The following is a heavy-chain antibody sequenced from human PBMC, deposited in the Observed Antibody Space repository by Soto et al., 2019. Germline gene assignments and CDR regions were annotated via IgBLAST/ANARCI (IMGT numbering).Heavy chain of an antibody. CDR3: AGYNWNYYFDP. CDR1: GGSISSYY. J-gene: IGHJ5*02. D-gene: IGHD1-7*01. Sequence: SETLSLTCTVSGGSISSYYWSWIRQPPGKGLEWIGYIYYSGSTNYNPSLKSRATISIDTSKSQFSLNLNSMTAADTAVYYCAGYNWNYYFDPWGQGTLVTVSS. V-gene: IGHV4-59*03. CDR2: IYYSGST.